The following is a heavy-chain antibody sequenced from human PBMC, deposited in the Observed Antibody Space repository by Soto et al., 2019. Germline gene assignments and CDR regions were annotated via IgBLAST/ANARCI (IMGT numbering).Heavy chain of an antibody. CDR1: GFTFSGYW. V-gene: IGHV3-7*03. CDR3: ARDPGPRSASVRGLGWFDP. CDR2: INRDGSEE. J-gene: IGHJ5*02. D-gene: IGHD3-10*02. Sequence: GGSLRLSCVASGFTFSGYWMSWVRQAPGKGLEWVANINRDGSEEHYVDSVKGRFTISRDNAKNSVYLQMDSQRGGDSAVYYCARDPGPRSASVRGLGWFDPWGQGTLVTVSS.